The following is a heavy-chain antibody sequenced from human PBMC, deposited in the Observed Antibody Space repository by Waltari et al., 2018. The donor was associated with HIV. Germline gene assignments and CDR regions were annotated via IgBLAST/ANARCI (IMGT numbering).Heavy chain of an antibody. V-gene: IGHV5-51*01. CDR2: IYPCDSNT. CDR3: ARRGGEDYNGNGWFDS. Sequence: EVQLVQSGAEVKKPGESLKLSCKASGYSFNNYWIAWVRQMPGKGLEWLGTIYPCDSNTKYSLSFEGQVTISADRSITTAYLQWSSLTASATAIYYCARRGGEDYNGNGWFDSWGQGTLVTVSS. J-gene: IGHJ5*01. CDR1: GYSFNNYW. D-gene: IGHD4-4*01.